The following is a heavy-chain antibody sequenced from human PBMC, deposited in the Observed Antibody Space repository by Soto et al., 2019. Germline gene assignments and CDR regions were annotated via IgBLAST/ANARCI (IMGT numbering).Heavy chain of an antibody. CDR2: INPNSGGT. CDR1: GYTFTGYY. D-gene: IGHD5-12*01. V-gene: IGHV1-2*04. CDR3: ARGERWLQLIPRPGAFDI. Sequence: GASVKVSCKASGYTFTGYYMHWVRQAPGQGLEWMGWINPNSGGTNYAQKFQGWVTMTRDTSISTAYMELSRLRSDDTAVYYCARGERWLQLIPRPGAFDIWGQGTMVTVPS. J-gene: IGHJ3*02.